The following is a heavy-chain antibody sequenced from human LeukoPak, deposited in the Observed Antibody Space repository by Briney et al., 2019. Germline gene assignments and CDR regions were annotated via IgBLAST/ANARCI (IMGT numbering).Heavy chain of an antibody. CDR1: GFTFSRYA. CDR2: ISYDANIGSNK. J-gene: IGHJ4*02. CDR3: ARDHRGVRDYFDY. V-gene: IGHV3-30-3*01. Sequence: GGSLRLSCATSGFTFSRYAMHWVRQAPGKGLEWVALISYDANIGSNKYYADSVKGRFTIARDNSKNTLYLQMNSLRAEDTAVYYCARDHRGVRDYFDYWGQGTLVTVSS. D-gene: IGHD3-10*01.